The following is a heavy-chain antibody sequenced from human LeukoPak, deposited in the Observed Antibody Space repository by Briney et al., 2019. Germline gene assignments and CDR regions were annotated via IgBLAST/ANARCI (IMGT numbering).Heavy chain of an antibody. J-gene: IGHJ3*01. CDR1: GFPFNTYA. CDR3: ARNRYGADVFDL. D-gene: IGHD4-17*01. Sequence: GGSLRLSCVASGFPFNTYAMHWVRQAPGKGLEWVAIIWYDGSNENYADSAKGRSAISRDNSKNTLYLQMNGLRAEDTAVYYCARNRYGADVFDLWGQGTMVTVSS. CDR2: IWYDGSNE. V-gene: IGHV3-33*01.